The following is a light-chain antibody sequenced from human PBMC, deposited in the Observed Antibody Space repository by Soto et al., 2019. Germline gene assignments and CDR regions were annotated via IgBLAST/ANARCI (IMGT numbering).Light chain of an antibody. CDR3: SSYTTSSTWV. Sequence: QSALTQPASVSGSPGQSITISCAGTSSDVGRYNFVSWYQQLPDKAPRLIISEVNDRPSGVSNRFSGSKSGNTASLTISGLQAEDEADYYCSSYTTSSTWVFGGGTKVTVL. CDR1: SSDVGRYNF. J-gene: IGLJ3*02. CDR2: EVN. V-gene: IGLV2-14*01.